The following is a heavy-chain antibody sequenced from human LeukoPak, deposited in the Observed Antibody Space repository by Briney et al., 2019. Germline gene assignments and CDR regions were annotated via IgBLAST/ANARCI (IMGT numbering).Heavy chain of an antibody. Sequence: PSETLSLTCTVSGGSISSYYWSWIRQPPGKGLEWIGYIYHSGSTNYNPSLKSRVTISVDTSKNQFSLKLSSVTAADTAVYYCARALPLVAWFDPWGQGTLVTVSS. V-gene: IGHV4-59*01. CDR1: GGSISSYY. J-gene: IGHJ5*02. CDR3: ARALPLVAWFDP. CDR2: IYHSGST.